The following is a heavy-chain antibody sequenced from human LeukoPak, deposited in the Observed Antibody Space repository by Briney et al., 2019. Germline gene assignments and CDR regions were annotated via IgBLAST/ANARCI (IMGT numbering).Heavy chain of an antibody. Sequence: TGGSLRLSCAASGFTFSDYYMSWIRQAPGKGLDGVSYISSSGSTIYYADSVKGRFTISRDNAKNSLYLQMNSLRAEDTAVYYCARPYYYDSSGYYLHWGQGTLVTVSS. V-gene: IGHV3-11*01. CDR1: GFTFSDYY. J-gene: IGHJ4*02. CDR3: ARPYYYDSSGYYLH. CDR2: ISSSGSTI. D-gene: IGHD3-22*01.